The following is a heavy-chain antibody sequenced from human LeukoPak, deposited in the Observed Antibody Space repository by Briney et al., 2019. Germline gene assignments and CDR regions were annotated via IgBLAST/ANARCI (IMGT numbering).Heavy chain of an antibody. J-gene: IGHJ4*02. V-gene: IGHV3-23*01. CDR2: ISGSGDGT. CDR3: AKTVPAADY. CDR1: GFTFSNYA. D-gene: IGHD2-2*01. Sequence: GGSLRLSCAASGFTFSNYAMSWVRQAPGKGLEWVSAISGSGDGTYYAGPGKGRFTISRDNSKNTLYLQMNSLRAEDTAVYYCAKTVPAADYWGQGILVTVSS.